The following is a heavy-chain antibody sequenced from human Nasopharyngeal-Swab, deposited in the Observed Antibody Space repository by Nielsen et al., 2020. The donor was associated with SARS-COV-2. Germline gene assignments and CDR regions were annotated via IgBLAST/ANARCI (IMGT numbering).Heavy chain of an antibody. D-gene: IGHD2-2*01. V-gene: IGHV3-48*03. CDR1: GFTLSSYE. CDR3: ASSTSRYYYYYGMDV. CDR2: ISSSGSTI. Sequence: GESLKISCAASGFTLSSYEMNWVRQAPGKGLEWVSYISSSGSTIYYADSVKGRFTISRDNAKNSLYLQMNSLRAEDTAVYYCASSTSRYYYYYGMDVWGQGTTVTVSS. J-gene: IGHJ6*02.